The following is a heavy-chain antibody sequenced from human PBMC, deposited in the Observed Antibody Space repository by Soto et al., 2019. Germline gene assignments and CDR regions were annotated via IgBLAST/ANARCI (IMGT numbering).Heavy chain of an antibody. Sequence: GASVKVSCKASGYTFTSYDINWVRQATGQGLEWMGWINPNSGGTNYAQKFQGRVTMTRDTSISTAYMELSRLRSDDTAVYYCARVAVAGTMWFDPWGQGTLVTVSS. CDR3: ARVAVAGTMWFDP. V-gene: IGHV1-2*02. CDR2: INPNSGGT. D-gene: IGHD6-19*01. J-gene: IGHJ5*02. CDR1: GYTFTSYD.